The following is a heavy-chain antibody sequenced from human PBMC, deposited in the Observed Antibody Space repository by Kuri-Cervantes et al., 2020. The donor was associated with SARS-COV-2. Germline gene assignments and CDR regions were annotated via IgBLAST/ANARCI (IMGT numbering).Heavy chain of an antibody. CDR1: GYSFINYA. J-gene: IGHJ6*02. CDR2: INTGNGNT. Sequence: ASVKVSCKASGYSFINYAIQWVRHAPGQRLEWMGWINTGNGNTKYSQKFQGWVTMTRDTSISTAYMELSRLRSDDTAVYYCARGHTSWGVSGHMDVWGQGTTVTVSS. CDR3: ARGHTSWGVSGHMDV. D-gene: IGHD6-19*01. V-gene: IGHV1-3*04.